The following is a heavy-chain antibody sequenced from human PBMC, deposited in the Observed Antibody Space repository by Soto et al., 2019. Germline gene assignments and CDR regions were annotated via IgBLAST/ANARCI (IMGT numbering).Heavy chain of an antibody. CDR2: INPADSET. CDR1: GYSYTSYW. D-gene: IGHD1-26*01. Sequence: GESLKISCKGSGYSYTSYWIGWVRPRPGRGLEWMGIINPADSETNYSPSFQGQVTISADTSTSTAFLQGSSLKASDTAMYYCVRRAEDRPGVGNYYVALDVCGQGTTVTVSS. CDR3: VRRAEDRPGVGNYYVALDV. V-gene: IGHV5-51*01. J-gene: IGHJ6*02.